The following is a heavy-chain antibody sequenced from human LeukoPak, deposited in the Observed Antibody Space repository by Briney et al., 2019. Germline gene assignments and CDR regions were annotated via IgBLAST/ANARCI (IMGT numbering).Heavy chain of an antibody. V-gene: IGHV1-3*01. Sequence: ASVKVSCKASGYTFTSYAMHWVRQAPGQRLEWMGWINAGNGNTKYSQKFQGRVTITRDTSASTAYMELSSLRSEDTAVYYCARNGGLDYGDWYFDYWGQGTLVTVSS. CDR3: ARNGGLDYGDWYFDY. D-gene: IGHD4-17*01. CDR1: GYTFTSYA. J-gene: IGHJ4*02. CDR2: INAGNGNT.